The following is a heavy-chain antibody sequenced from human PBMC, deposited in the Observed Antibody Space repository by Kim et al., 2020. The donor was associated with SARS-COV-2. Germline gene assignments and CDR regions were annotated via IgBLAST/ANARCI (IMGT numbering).Heavy chain of an antibody. D-gene: IGHD1-26*01. V-gene: IGHV3-23*01. CDR3: AKYSGGSWDYYYYGMDV. J-gene: IGHJ6*02. CDR1: GFTFSSYA. Sequence: LSLTCAASGFTFSSYAMSWVRQAPGKGLEWVSAISGSGGSTYYADSVKGRFTISRDNSKNTLYLQMNSLRAEDTAVYYCAKYSGGSWDYYYYGMDVWGQGTTVTVSS. CDR2: ISGSGGST.